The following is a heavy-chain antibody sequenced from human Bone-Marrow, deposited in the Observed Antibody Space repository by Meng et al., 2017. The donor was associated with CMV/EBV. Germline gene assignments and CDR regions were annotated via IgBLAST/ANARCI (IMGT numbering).Heavy chain of an antibody. CDR1: GFTFSDYY. Sequence: GESLKISCAASGFTFSDYYMSWIRQAPGKGLEWVSYISSSGSTIYYADSVKGRFTISRDNAKNSLYLQMNSLRAEDTAVYYCARLIGYCSSTSCYHYYGMYVWGQGTTVTVSS. V-gene: IGHV3-11*04. J-gene: IGHJ6*02. D-gene: IGHD2-2*01. CDR2: ISSSGSTI. CDR3: ARLIGYCSSTSCYHYYGMYV.